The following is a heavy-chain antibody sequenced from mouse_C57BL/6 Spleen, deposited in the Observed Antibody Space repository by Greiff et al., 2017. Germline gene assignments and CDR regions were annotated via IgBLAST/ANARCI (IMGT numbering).Heavy chain of an antibody. J-gene: IGHJ3*01. V-gene: IGHV1-55*01. Sequence: VQLQQPGAELVKPGASVKMSCKASGYTFTSYWITWVKQRPGQGLEWIGDIYPGSGSTNYNEKFKSKATLTVDTSSSTAYMQLSRLTSEDSAVYYCARSKGNYYGYDYWGQGTLVTVSA. CDR1: GYTFTSYW. D-gene: IGHD2-2*01. CDR2: IYPGSGST. CDR3: ARSKGNYYGYDY.